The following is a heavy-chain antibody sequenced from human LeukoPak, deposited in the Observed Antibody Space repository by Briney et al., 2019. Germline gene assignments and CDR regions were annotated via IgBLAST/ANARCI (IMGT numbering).Heavy chain of an antibody. J-gene: IGHJ4*02. D-gene: IGHD1-26*01. CDR3: VRDRSGSYPYYFDF. V-gene: IGHV3-21*01. CDR1: GFTFSDYS. Sequence: GGSLRLSCAASGFTFSDYSMNWVRQPPGKGLEWVSSISSRSSYISYADSVKGRFTISRDNAKNSLYLEMISLRAEDTAVYYCVRDRSGSYPYYFDFWGQGTLLTASS. CDR2: ISSRSSYI.